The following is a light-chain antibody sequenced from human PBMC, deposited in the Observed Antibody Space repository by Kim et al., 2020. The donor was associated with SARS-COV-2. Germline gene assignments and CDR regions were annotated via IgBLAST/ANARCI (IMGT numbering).Light chain of an antibody. V-gene: IGKV1-27*01. CDR2: AAS. J-gene: IGKJ4*01. CDR1: QAIANY. Sequence: DIQMTQSPSSLSASVGDRVTITCRASQAIANYLAWYQKKPGKVPKLLIYAASTLQAGVPSRFSGRAFGTVFTLTISSLQPEDVAVYYCQKYENAPLTFGGGTKLEI. CDR3: QKYENAPLT.